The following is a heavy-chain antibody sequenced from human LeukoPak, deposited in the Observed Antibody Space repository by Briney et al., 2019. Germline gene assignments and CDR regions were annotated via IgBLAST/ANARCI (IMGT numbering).Heavy chain of an antibody. Sequence: ASVKVSCKASGYTFTGYYMHWVRQAPGQGLEWMGWINPSSGGTNYAQKFQGRVTMTRDTSISTAYMELSRLRSDDTAVYYCARDDQYCSGGSCSNWFDPWGQGTLVTVSS. J-gene: IGHJ5*02. CDR2: INPSSGGT. V-gene: IGHV1-2*02. D-gene: IGHD2-15*01. CDR3: ARDDQYCSGGSCSNWFDP. CDR1: GYTFTGYY.